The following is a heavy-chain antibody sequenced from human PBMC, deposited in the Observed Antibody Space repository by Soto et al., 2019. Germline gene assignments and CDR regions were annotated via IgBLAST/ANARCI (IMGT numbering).Heavy chain of an antibody. CDR1: GGSVSSGSYY. V-gene: IGHV4-61*01. J-gene: IGHJ4*02. D-gene: IGHD2-8*02. CDR3: ARDKITGLFDY. Sequence: SETLSLTCTVSGGSVSSGSYYWSWIRQPPGKGLEWIGYIYHSGSTNYNPSLKSRVTISVDTSKNQFSLKLSSVTAADTAVYYCARDKITGLFDYWGQGTLVTVSS. CDR2: IYHSGST.